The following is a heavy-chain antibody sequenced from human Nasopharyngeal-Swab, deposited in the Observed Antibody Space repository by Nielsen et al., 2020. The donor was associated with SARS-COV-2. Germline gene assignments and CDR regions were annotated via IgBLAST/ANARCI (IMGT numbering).Heavy chain of an antibody. J-gene: IGHJ4*02. CDR3: TRCGGGCYSGRDY. Sequence: GESLKISCAASGFTFSDSAIHWVRKASGKGLEWVGRVRSKGNNYATAYSASVKGRFIIFRDDPTNTAYLQMNSLKTEDTAMYYCTRCGGGCYSGRDYWGQGTLVTVPS. D-gene: IGHD2-15*01. CDR2: VRSKGNNYAT. V-gene: IGHV3-73*01. CDR1: GFTFSDSA.